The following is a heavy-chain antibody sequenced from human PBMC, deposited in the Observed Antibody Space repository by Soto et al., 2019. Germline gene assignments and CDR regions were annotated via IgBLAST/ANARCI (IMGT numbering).Heavy chain of an antibody. V-gene: IGHV3-23*01. CDR3: AKDRDYYDSSGHNWFDP. Sequence: RGSLRLSCAASGFTFSSYAMSWVRQAPGKGLEWVSAISGSGGSTYYADSVKGRFTMSRDNSKNTLYLQMNSLRAEDTAVYYCAKDRDYYDSSGHNWFDPWGQGTLVTVSS. CDR1: GFTFSSYA. D-gene: IGHD3-22*01. CDR2: ISGSGGST. J-gene: IGHJ5*02.